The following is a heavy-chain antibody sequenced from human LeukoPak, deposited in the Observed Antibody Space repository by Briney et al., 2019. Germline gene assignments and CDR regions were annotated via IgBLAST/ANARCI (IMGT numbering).Heavy chain of an antibody. V-gene: IGHV1-69*13. CDR1: GGTFSDYV. D-gene: IGHD3-9*01. J-gene: IGHJ4*02. CDR3: ATYDVLTGFEY. CDR2: ISPLLGAS. Sequence: SVKVSCEASGGTFSDYVISWVRQAPGQGLNWMGGISPLLGASKHTQNFHDRVTITADESTTTAYMELSDLRSADTAMYYCATYDVLTGFEYWGQGTLVTVSS.